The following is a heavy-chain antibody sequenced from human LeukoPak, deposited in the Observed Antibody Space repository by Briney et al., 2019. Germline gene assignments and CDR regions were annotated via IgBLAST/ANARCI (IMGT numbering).Heavy chain of an antibody. CDR2: TYYSGRT. CDR1: GGSIGTYY. Sequence: SETLSLTCTVSGGSIGTYYWNWIRQPPGKGLEWIGYTYYSGRTNYTPSLRSRVTISLDTSKSQFSLRLTSVTAADTAVYYCARDSSPLGWFDPWGPGTLVTVSS. D-gene: IGHD6-13*01. J-gene: IGHJ5*02. CDR3: ARDSSPLGWFDP. V-gene: IGHV4-59*01.